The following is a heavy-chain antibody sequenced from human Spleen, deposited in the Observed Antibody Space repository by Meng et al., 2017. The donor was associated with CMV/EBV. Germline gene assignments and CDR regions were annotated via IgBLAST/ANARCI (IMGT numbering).Heavy chain of an antibody. Sequence: GESLKISCVGSGFIFGSYWMSWVRRAPGKGLEWVATIKHDGSEKFHVDSVEGRFTISRDNARNSLFLQMDTLRAEDTAVYYCAKGGSLLLYYFDYWGQGTLVTVSS. CDR2: IKHDGSEK. D-gene: IGHD2/OR15-2a*01. CDR1: GFIFGSYW. J-gene: IGHJ4*02. V-gene: IGHV3-7*01. CDR3: AKGGSLLLYYFDY.